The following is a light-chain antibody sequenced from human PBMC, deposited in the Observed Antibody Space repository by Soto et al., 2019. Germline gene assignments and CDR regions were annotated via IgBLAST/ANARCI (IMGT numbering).Light chain of an antibody. CDR1: NSDVGAYNY. J-gene: IGLJ2*01. Sequence: QSALTQPHSVSGSPGQSVAICCIGTNSDVGAYNYVSWYQHHPGNAPKLIIYDLNKRPSGVPDRFSASKSGNTATLNISGLHVDDEADYYCCSYAGSTTSVLFGGGTKLTVL. CDR2: DLN. CDR3: CSYAGSTTSVL. V-gene: IGLV2-11*01.